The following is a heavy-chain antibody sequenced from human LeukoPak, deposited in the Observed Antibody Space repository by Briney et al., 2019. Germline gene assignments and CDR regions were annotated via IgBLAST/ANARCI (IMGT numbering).Heavy chain of an antibody. D-gene: IGHD1-26*01. J-gene: IGHJ4*02. CDR1: GFTFDDYA. CDR3: ASEFIVGATLDY. Sequence: GRSLRLSCAASGFTFDDYAMHWVRQAPGKGLEWVSGISWNSGSIGYADSVKGRFTISRDNAKTSLYLQMNSLRAEDTAVYYCASEFIVGATLDYWGQGTLVTVSS. CDR2: ISWNSGSI. V-gene: IGHV3-9*01.